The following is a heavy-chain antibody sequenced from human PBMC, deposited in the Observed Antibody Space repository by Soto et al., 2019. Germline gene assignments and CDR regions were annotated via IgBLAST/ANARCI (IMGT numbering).Heavy chain of an antibody. Sequence: SETLSLTCVVSGGSLSSYYWSWIRQPPGKGLEWIGYIYYSGSTNYNPSLKSRVTISVDTSKNQFSLKLSSVTAADTAVYSCARLRYDGKSTSFDPWGQGNLVTVSS. CDR1: GGSLSSYY. J-gene: IGHJ5*02. V-gene: IGHV4-59*08. CDR2: IYYSGST. D-gene: IGHD3-3*01. CDR3: ARLRYDGKSTSFDP.